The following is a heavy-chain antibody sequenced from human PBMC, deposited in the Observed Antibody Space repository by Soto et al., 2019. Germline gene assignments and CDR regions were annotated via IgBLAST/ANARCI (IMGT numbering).Heavy chain of an antibody. CDR3: ARRYGGNLDY. D-gene: IGHD1-26*01. J-gene: IGHJ4*02. CDR2: IYYSGST. CDR1: GGSISSYY. V-gene: IGHV4-59*08. Sequence: QVQLQESGPGLVKPSETLSLTCTVSGGSISSYYWSWIRQPPGKGLEWIGYIYYSGSTNYNPSLRXRVTMSVDTSKSQFSLKLSSVTAADPAVYYCARRYGGNLDYWGQGTLVTVSS.